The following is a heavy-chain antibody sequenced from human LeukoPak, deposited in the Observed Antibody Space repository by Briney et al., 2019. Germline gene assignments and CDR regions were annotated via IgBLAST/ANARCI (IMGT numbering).Heavy chain of an antibody. CDR3: ARGGVVGDGYNYADY. V-gene: IGHV1-2*02. CDR1: GSTFTGYY. CDR2: INPNSGGT. J-gene: IGHJ4*02. D-gene: IGHD5-24*01. Sequence: VKVSCQASGSTFTGYYMHWVRQAPGQGLEWMGWINPNSGGTNYAQKFQGRVTMTRDTSISTAYMELSRLRSDDTAVYYCARGGVVGDGYNYADYWGQGTLVTVSS.